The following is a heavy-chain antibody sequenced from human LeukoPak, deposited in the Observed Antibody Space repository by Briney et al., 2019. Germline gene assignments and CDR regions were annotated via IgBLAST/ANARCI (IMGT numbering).Heavy chain of an antibody. CDR3: ARGNDYYGSGRQSYFDP. V-gene: IGHV4-61*10. CDR1: GGSISSGSYY. Sequence: SETLSLTCTVSGGSISSGSYYWSWVRQPAGKGLEWIGYIQSIGGTNYNPSLKSRVTISVDTSKNQFSLKLTSVTAADTAFYYCARGNDYYGSGRQSYFDPWGQGTLVIVSS. J-gene: IGHJ5*02. CDR2: IQSIGGT. D-gene: IGHD3-10*01.